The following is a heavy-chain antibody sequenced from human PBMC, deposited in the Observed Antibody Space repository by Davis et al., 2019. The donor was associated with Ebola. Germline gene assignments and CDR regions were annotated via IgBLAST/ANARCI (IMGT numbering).Heavy chain of an antibody. CDR1: GDSMNNYF. J-gene: IGHJ5*02. CDR3: GRGRHNWNTLDL. D-gene: IGHD1/OR15-1a*01. Sequence: PSETLSLTCTVSGDSMNNYFWSWIRQTPGREPEWLGYFSYTGTTRYKPSLTRRLTVSGDMSKKQFSLRLTSVTAADTAVYYCGRGRHNWNTLDLWGPGTLVTV. CDR2: FSYTGTT. V-gene: IGHV4-59*01.